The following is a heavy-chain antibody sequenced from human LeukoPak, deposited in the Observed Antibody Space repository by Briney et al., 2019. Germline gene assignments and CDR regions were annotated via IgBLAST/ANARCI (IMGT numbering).Heavy chain of an antibody. CDR3: ARDSSTWPYYYMDV. Sequence: GGSLRLSCAVSGFTVSSSYMSWVRQAPGEGLEWVAIIYGDGNTYYADSVRGRFTISRDNSKNTLDLQMNSLRAEDTAVYYCARDSSTWPYYYMDVWGKGTTVTVSS. D-gene: IGHD2-2*01. V-gene: IGHV3-53*01. CDR2: IYGDGNT. J-gene: IGHJ6*03. CDR1: GFTVSSSY.